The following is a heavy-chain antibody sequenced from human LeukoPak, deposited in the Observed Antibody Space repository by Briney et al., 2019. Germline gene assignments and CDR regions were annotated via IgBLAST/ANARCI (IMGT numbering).Heavy chain of an antibody. Sequence: ASVTVSCTFSGYTLTELSMHWVRQAPGKGREWMGGFDPEDGETIYAQKFQGRVSMTEDTSTDTAYMELSSLRSEDTAVYYCATGTMRWLLDAFDVWGQGTLVAVSS. CDR1: GYTLTELS. V-gene: IGHV1-24*01. D-gene: IGHD5-24*01. CDR2: FDPEDGET. J-gene: IGHJ3*01. CDR3: ATGTMRWLLDAFDV.